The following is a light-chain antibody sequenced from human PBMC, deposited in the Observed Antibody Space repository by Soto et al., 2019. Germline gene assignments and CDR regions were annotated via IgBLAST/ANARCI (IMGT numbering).Light chain of an antibody. Sequence: QSALXQPASVSGSPGQSITISCTGTSSDVGAYNYVSWYQQHPGKAPKLMIYDVSHRPSGVPHRFSGSKSGNTASLTISGLQAEDEADYYCGSYTTSSNYVFGTGTKVTVL. CDR1: SSDVGAYNY. CDR2: DVS. V-gene: IGLV2-14*01. CDR3: GSYTTSSNYV. J-gene: IGLJ1*01.